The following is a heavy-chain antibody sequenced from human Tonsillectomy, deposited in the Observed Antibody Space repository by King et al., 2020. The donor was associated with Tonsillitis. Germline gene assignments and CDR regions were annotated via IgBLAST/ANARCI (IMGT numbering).Heavy chain of an antibody. CDR3: ARESWGVGDGDPYFDY. CDR1: GGSISSYY. CDR2: IYISGSS. Sequence: QVQLQEWGPGLVKPSETLSLTCTVSGGSISSYYWSWIRQPAGKGLEWVGRIYISGSSNYNPSLKSRVTMSVDTSKNQFSLNLRSVTAADTAVYYCARESWGVGDGDPYFDYWGLGTLVTVSS. V-gene: IGHV4-4*07. D-gene: IGHD3-16*01. J-gene: IGHJ4*02.